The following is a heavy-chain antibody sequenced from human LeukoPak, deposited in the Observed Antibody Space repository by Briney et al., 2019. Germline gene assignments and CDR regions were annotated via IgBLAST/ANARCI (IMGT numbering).Heavy chain of an antibody. CDR2: IIPIFGTA. J-gene: IGHJ6*02. Sequence: ASVKVSCKASGGTFSSYAISWVRQAPGQGLEWMGGIIPIFGTANYAQKFQGRVTITADESTSTAYMELSSLRSEDTAVYYCARDLGSGWYDYHPYYYYGMDVWGQGTTVTVSS. CDR3: ARDLGSGWYDYHPYYYYGMDV. D-gene: IGHD6-19*01. CDR1: GGTFSSYA. V-gene: IGHV1-69*13.